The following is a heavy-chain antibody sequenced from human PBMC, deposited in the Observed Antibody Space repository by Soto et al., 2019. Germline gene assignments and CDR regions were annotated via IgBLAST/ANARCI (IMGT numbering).Heavy chain of an antibody. CDR2: ISADNHNT. J-gene: IGHJ4*02. D-gene: IGHD3-22*01. CDR3: ARESRNYDALDY. CDR1: GYTFTSYV. Sequence: QVKLMQSGLEVKRPGASVKVSCKTSGYTFTSYVISWVRQAPGHGLEGMGWISADNHNTNVAQNFQGRVTLTTDTYTTTVFMELRNLRSDGTAVYYCARESRNYDALDYWGQGTLVTVSS. V-gene: IGHV1-18*01.